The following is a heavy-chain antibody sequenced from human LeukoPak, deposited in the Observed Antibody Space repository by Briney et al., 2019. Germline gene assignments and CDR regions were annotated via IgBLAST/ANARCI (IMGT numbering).Heavy chain of an antibody. J-gene: IGHJ6*03. D-gene: IGHD1-26*01. CDR2: IKSKTDGGTT. V-gene: IGHV3-15*01. Sequence: PGGSLRLSCAASGFTFSNAWMSWVRQAPGKGLEWVGRIKSKTDGGTTDYAAPVKGRFTISRDDSKSTLYLQMNSLKTEDTAVYYCARAKFSAYTGNPGARKSSYDMDVWGKGTTVTVSS. CDR1: GFTFSNAW. CDR3: ARAKFSAYTGNPGARKSSYDMDV.